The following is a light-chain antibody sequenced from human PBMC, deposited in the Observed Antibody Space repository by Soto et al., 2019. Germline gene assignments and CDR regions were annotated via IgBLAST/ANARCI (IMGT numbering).Light chain of an antibody. CDR2: GAS. J-gene: IGKJ2*01. Sequence: EIVMTQSPSTLSVSPGARATLSCRASQSVSSNLAWYQQKPGQAPRLLIYGASIRGPGIPARFSGSGSGTEVTLTISSLQSGDFAVYYCQQYKKWPPYMFGQGTKLEI. CDR1: QSVSSN. CDR3: QQYKKWPPYM. V-gene: IGKV3-15*01.